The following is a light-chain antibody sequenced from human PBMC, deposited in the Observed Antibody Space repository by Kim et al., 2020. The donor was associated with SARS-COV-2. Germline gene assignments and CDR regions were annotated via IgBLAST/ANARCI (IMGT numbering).Light chain of an antibody. V-gene: IGLV3-1*01. Sequence: SYELTQPPSVSVSPGQTASITCSGAKLGDKYAYWYQQKPGQSPVLVIYQHTKRPSGISQRFSGSSSGNTATLTISPAQTVDEADYYCQAWVSSTAVFGGG. CDR2: QHT. J-gene: IGLJ3*02. CDR1: KLGDKY. CDR3: QAWVSSTAV.